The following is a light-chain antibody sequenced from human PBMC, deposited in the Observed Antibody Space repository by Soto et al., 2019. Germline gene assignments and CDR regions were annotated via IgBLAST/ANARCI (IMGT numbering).Light chain of an antibody. Sequence: FMLTQPHSVSESPGKTVTISCTRSSGSIASNYVQWYQQRPGSSPTTVIYEDNQRPSGVPDRFSGSIDSYSNSASLTISGLKTEDEADYYCQSFDSSDQVFGGGTKLTVL. CDR2: EDN. CDR1: SGSIASNY. J-gene: IGLJ3*02. CDR3: QSFDSSDQV. V-gene: IGLV6-57*01.